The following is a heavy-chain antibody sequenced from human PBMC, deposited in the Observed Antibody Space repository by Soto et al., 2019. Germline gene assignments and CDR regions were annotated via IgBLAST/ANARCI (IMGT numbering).Heavy chain of an antibody. V-gene: IGHV4-31*03. CDR1: GGSISSGGYY. D-gene: IGHD3-22*01. CDR3: ARGADSTVFDY. Sequence: QVQLQESGPGLVKPSQTLSLTCTVSGGSISSGGYYWSWIRQHPGKGLEWIGYIYYSGSTYYNPSLKSRVTISVVTSKNLFALKLISVTAADTAVYYCARGADSTVFDYWVQGTLVTVSS. CDR2: IYYSGST. J-gene: IGHJ4*02.